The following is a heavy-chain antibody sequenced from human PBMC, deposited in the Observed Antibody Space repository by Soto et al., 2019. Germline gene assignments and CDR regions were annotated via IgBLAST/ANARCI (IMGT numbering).Heavy chain of an antibody. V-gene: IGHV3-23*01. CDR1: GFTFSSYA. CDR3: AKGSASSWYSGDDY. Sequence: GGSLRLSCAASGFTFSSYAMSWVRQAPGKGLEWVSGISGSGESTYSADSVKGRFTISRDNSKNTVYLQMNSLRAEDTAVYYCAKGSASSWYSGDDYWGQGTLVTVSS. J-gene: IGHJ4*02. CDR2: ISGSGEST. D-gene: IGHD6-13*01.